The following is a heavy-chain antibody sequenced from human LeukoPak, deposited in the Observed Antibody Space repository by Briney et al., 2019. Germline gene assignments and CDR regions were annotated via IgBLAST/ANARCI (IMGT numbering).Heavy chain of an antibody. CDR3: ASLHYYDSSGSYYAYFDY. CDR2: IHHNGKT. J-gene: IGHJ4*02. CDR1: GASIRSGPYY. Sequence: PSETLSLXCTVSGASIRSGPYYWSWIRQPPGKGLEWIGSIHHNGKTYYNPSLESRVTISVDTSKSQISLHLSSLTAADTAMYYCASLHYYDSSGSYYAYFDYWGQGTLVTVSS. V-gene: IGHV4-39*01. D-gene: IGHD3-22*01.